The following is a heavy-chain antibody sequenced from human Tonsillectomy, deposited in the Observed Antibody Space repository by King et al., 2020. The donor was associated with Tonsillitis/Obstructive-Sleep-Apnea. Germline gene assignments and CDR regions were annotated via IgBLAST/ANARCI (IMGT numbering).Heavy chain of an antibody. V-gene: IGHV6-1*01. Sequence: VQLQQSGPGLVKPSQTLSLTCAISGDSVSSNSAAWNWIRQSPSRGLEWLGRTYYRSKWYNDYAVSVKSRLTINPDTSKNHFAIHLSSVTPDDTAVYYCIRSTCTPFGYYYGMDSCRQGTTVTVSS. CDR1: GDSVSSNSAA. J-gene: IGHJ6*02. CDR3: IRSTCTPFGYYYGMDS. D-gene: IGHD2-2*01. CDR2: TYYRSKWYN.